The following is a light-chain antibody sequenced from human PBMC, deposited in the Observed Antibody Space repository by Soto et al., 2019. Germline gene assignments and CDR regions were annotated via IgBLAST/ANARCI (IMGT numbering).Light chain of an antibody. CDR3: QQYGSSGT. V-gene: IGKV3-20*01. J-gene: IGKJ1*01. CDR2: GAS. CDR1: QSVSNNY. Sequence: IVLTQSPGTLSLSPGERATLSRRASQSVSNNYLAWYQQKPGQAPRLLIYGASNRATGIPDRFSGIGSGTDFTLTISRMAPEDFAVYYCQQYGSSGTFGQGTKVDIK.